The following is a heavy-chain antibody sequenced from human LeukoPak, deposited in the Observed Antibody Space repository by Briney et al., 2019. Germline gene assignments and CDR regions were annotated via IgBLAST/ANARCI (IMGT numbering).Heavy chain of an antibody. CDR2: INPSGGST. CDR3: ASLPYSGYDSY. D-gene: IGHD5-12*01. CDR1: GYTFTSYY. J-gene: IGHJ4*02. V-gene: IGHV1-46*01. Sequence: GASVKVSCMASGYTFTSYYMHWVRQAPGQGLEWMGIINPSGGSTSYAQKFQGRVTMTRDMSTSTVYMELSSLRSEDTAVYYCASLPYSGYDSYWGQGTLVTVSS.